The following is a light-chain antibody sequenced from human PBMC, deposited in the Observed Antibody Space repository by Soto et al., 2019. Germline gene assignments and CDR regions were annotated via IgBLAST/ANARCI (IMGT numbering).Light chain of an antibody. J-gene: IGKJ4*01. CDR2: GAS. CDR1: QSVSSSY. CDR3: QQYGSSPLT. V-gene: IGKV3-20*01. Sequence: EIVLTQSPGTLSLSPGERATLSCRASQSVSSSYLAWYQQKPGQAPRLLIYGASSSATGVPDRFSGSGSGTALPLTIIRLETEDFAVYYCQQYGSSPLTFGGGTKVEIK.